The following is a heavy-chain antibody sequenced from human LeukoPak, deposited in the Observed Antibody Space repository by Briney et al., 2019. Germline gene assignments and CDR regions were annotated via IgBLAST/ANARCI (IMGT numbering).Heavy chain of an antibody. CDR1: GGSISSYY. J-gene: IGHJ4*02. D-gene: IGHD1-26*01. CDR2: IYYSGST. Sequence: SETLSLTCTVSGGSISSYYWSRIRQPPGKGLEWIGYIYYSGSTNYNPSLKSRVTISVDTSKNQFSLKLSSVTAADTAVYYCARDRWRGAHFDYWGQGTLVTVSS. CDR3: ARDRWRGAHFDY. V-gene: IGHV4-59*01.